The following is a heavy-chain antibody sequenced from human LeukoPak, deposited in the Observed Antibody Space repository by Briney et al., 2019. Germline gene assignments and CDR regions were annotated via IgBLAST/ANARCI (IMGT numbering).Heavy chain of an antibody. Sequence: GGSLRLSCAASGFTFSSYGMHWVRQAPGKGLEWVAVISYDGSNKYYADSVKGRFTISRDNSKNTLYLQMNSLRAEDTAVYYCAKAHHYDTPSSYWGQGTLVIVSS. CDR1: GFTFSSYG. CDR3: AKAHHYDTPSSY. CDR2: ISYDGSNK. J-gene: IGHJ4*02. D-gene: IGHD3-9*01. V-gene: IGHV3-30*18.